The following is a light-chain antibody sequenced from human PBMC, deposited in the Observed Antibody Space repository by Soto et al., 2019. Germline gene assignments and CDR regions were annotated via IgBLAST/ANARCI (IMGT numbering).Light chain of an antibody. J-gene: IGLJ2*01. CDR1: SSNVGAGYD. Sequence: QSVLTQPPSVSGAPGQRVTISCTGSSSNVGAGYDVHWYQQLPGTAPKLLIYGNKNRPSGVPDRFSGSKSGTSASLAVTGLQAVDEADYYCQSFGSSLGRWIFGGGTKLTVL. CDR2: GNK. V-gene: IGLV1-40*01. CDR3: QSFGSSLGRWI.